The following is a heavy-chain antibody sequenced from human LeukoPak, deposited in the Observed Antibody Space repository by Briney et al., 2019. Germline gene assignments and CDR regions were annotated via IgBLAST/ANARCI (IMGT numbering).Heavy chain of an antibody. Sequence: SQTLSLTCTVSGGSISSGSYYWSWIRQPAGKGLEWIGRIYTSGSTNYNPSLKGRVTISVDTSKNQFSLKLSSVTAADTAVYYCARDNSSGRYRPGTTAGALDIWGQGTMVTVSS. J-gene: IGHJ3*02. D-gene: IGHD6-19*01. CDR1: GGSISSGSYY. CDR3: ARDNSSGRYRPGTTAGALDI. CDR2: IYTSGST. V-gene: IGHV4-61*02.